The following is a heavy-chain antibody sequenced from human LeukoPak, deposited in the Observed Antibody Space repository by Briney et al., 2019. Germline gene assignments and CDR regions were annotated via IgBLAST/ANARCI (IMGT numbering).Heavy chain of an antibody. Sequence: GESLKISCKGSGYSFTNYWIGWVRQMPGKGLEWMGIIYPGDSDTRYSPSFQGQVTIPADKSISTAYLQWSSLKASDTAIYYCARYLDTALTSDGFDIWGQGTMVTVSS. CDR1: GYSFTNYW. J-gene: IGHJ3*02. CDR3: ARYLDTALTSDGFDI. D-gene: IGHD5-18*01. CDR2: IYPGDSDT. V-gene: IGHV5-51*01.